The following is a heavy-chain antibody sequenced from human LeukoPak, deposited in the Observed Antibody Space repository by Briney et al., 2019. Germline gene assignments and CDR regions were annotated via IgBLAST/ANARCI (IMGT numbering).Heavy chain of an antibody. CDR1: GFPFRNYR. D-gene: IGHD1-14*01. CDR3: AKSRAPTAAPDAFDF. CDR2: IRYCGRRSNE. Sequence: GESLRHSCRASGFPFRNYRILWVPQTPGKGLEGVALIRYCGRRSNEYYADSLKGRFTISRDNSKNSLHLQINRLRVEDTAAYFCAKSRAPTAAPDAFDFWGQGTMVTVSS. J-gene: IGHJ3*01. V-gene: IGHV3-30*02.